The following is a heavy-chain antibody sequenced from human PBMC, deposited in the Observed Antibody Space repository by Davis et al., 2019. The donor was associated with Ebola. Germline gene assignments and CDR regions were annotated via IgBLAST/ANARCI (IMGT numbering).Heavy chain of an antibody. CDR3: AVRSGI. V-gene: IGHV3-53*04. CDR1: GGSISSSSYY. Sequence: PSETLSLTCTVSGGSISSSSYYWGWIRQPPGKGLEWVSVIYPGGRTYYADSVKGRFTISRHNSKNALFLQMNNLRPEDTAVYYCAVRSGIWGQGTMVTVSS. D-gene: IGHD6-19*01. J-gene: IGHJ3*02. CDR2: IYPGGRT.